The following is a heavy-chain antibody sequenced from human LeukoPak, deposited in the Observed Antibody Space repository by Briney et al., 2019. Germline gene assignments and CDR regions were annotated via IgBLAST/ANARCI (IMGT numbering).Heavy chain of an antibody. J-gene: IGHJ4*02. D-gene: IGHD6-19*01. Sequence: SVKVSCKASGGTFSSYAISWVRQAPGQGLEWMGGIIPIVGTANYAQKFQGRVTITADESTSTAYMELSSLRSEDTAVYYCARSLRLSYPRSVAGTKYYFDYWGQGTLVTVSS. CDR3: ARSLRLSYPRSVAGTKYYFDY. CDR1: GGTFSSYA. V-gene: IGHV1-69*13. CDR2: IIPIVGTA.